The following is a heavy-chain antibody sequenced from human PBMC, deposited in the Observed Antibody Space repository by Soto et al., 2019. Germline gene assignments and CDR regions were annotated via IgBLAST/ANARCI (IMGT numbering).Heavy chain of an antibody. CDR1: GGTFSSYT. CDR2: IIPILGIA. CDR3: AREGRYCSGGSCYSPDAFDI. Sequence: SVKVSCKASGGTFSSYTISWVRQAPGQGLEWMGRIIPILGIANYAQKFQGRVTITADKSTSTAYMELSSLRSEDTAVYYCAREGRYCSGGSCYSPDAFDIWGQGTMVTVSS. V-gene: IGHV1-69*04. J-gene: IGHJ3*02. D-gene: IGHD2-15*01.